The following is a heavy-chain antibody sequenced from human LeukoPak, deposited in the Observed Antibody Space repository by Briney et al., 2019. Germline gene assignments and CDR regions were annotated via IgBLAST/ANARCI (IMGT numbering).Heavy chain of an antibody. CDR2: IIPIFGTA. Sequence: ASVKVSCKASGGTFSSYAISWVRQAPGQGLEWMGGIIPIFGTANYAQKFQGRVTITADESTSTAYMELSSLRSEDTAVYYCARATTRDPFIYSGTIQDHYYMDVWGKGTTVTVSS. CDR3: ARATTRDPFIYSGTIQDHYYMDV. J-gene: IGHJ6*03. CDR1: GGTFSSYA. D-gene: IGHD1-26*01. V-gene: IGHV1-69*13.